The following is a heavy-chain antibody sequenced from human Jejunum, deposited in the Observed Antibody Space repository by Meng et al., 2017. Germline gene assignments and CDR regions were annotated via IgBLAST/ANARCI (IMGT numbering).Heavy chain of an antibody. J-gene: IGHJ4*02. CDR3: ARGGFFEAAAANLIDS. CDR1: GGSVSSGNSY. Sequence: GQWQESGPGLVGPSETLSLTCTVSGGSVSSGNSYWSWIRQPPGKGLEWIGYIYYSGSTNYNPSLKSRVTISVDTSKNQFSLKLSSVTAADTAVYYCARGGFFEAAAANLIDSWGQGTLVTVSS. CDR2: IYYSGST. V-gene: IGHV4-61*01. D-gene: IGHD6-13*01.